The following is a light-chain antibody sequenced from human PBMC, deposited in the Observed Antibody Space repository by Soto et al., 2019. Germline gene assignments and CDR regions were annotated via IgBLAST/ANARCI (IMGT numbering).Light chain of an antibody. CDR2: YDS. V-gene: IGLV3-21*04. Sequence: SYELTQPPSVSVAPGKTARITCGGNNIGSNNAQWYQQKPGQAPVLVIYYDSDRPSGIPERFSGSNSGNTATLTISRVEGGDEADYYCQVWDGSSDHYVFGTGTKLTVL. CDR3: QVWDGSSDHYV. J-gene: IGLJ1*01. CDR1: NIGSNN.